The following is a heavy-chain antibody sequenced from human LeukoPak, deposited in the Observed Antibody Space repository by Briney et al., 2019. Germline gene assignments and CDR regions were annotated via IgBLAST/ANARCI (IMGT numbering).Heavy chain of an antibody. J-gene: IGHJ4*02. CDR1: GFXFSSYA. CDR3: AKDRYGSGSYYKALFFDY. V-gene: IGHV3-23*01. D-gene: IGHD3-10*01. CDR2: ISGSGGST. Sequence: GMSLRLSCAASGFXFSSYAISWVRQAPGKGLEWVSAISGSGGSTYYADSVKGRFTISRDNSKNTLYLQMNSLRAEDTAVYYCAKDRYGSGSYYKALFFDYWGQGTLVTVSS.